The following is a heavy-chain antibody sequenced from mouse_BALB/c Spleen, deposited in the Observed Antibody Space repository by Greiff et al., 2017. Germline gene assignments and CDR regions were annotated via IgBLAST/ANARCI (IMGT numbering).Heavy chain of an antibody. CDR1: GFTFSSYA. CDR2: ISSGGSN. V-gene: IGHV5-6-5*01. Sequence: EVKLVESGGGLVKPGGSLKLSCAASGFTFSSYAMSWVRQTPEKRLEWVASISSGGSNYYPDSVKGRFTISRDNARNILYLQMSSLGSEDTAMYYCEGVRPFDYWGQGTTLTVSS. CDR3: EGVRPFDY. D-gene: IGHD1-2*01. J-gene: IGHJ2*01.